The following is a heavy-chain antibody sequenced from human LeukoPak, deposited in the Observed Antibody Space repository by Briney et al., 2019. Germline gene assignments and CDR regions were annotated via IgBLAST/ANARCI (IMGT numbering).Heavy chain of an antibody. CDR2: INNDGSTT. J-gene: IGHJ4*02. D-gene: IGHD3-10*01. CDR3: AIGGTYGSGS. Sequence: QPGGSLRLSCAASGFTFANTWVHWVRQAPGKGLVWVSLINNDGSTTNYADSVKGRFTISRDNAKNTVYLQMNSLRAEDTAVYYCAIGGTYGSGSWGQGTLVTVSS. V-gene: IGHV3-74*01. CDR1: GFTFANTW.